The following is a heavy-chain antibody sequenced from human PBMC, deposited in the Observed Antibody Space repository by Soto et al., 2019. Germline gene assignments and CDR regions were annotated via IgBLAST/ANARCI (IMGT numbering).Heavy chain of an antibody. CDR2: ISSSGSTI. CDR3: ASETPYSRGDIDY. J-gene: IGHJ4*02. V-gene: IGHV3-11*01. CDR1: GFTFSDYY. D-gene: IGHD6-13*01. Sequence: GGSLRLSCAASGFTFSDYYMSWIRQAPGKGLEWVSYISSSGSTIYYADSVKGRFTISRDNAKNSLYLQMNSLRAEDTAVYYCASETPYSRGDIDYWGQGTLVTVSS.